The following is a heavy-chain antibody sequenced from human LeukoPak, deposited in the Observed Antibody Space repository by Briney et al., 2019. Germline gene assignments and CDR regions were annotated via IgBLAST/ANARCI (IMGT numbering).Heavy chain of an antibody. CDR3: AREGRMSMGIEY. CDR2: INHGGST. J-gene: IGHJ4*02. D-gene: IGHD4/OR15-4a*01. CDR1: GGSLSGYY. Sequence: SETLSLTCAVYGGSLSGYYWSWIRQSPGKGLEWIGEINHGGSTNYNPSLKSRVTMSVDTSKNHFSLKLSSVTAADTAVYFCAREGRMSMGIEYWGQGTLVTVSS. V-gene: IGHV4-34*01.